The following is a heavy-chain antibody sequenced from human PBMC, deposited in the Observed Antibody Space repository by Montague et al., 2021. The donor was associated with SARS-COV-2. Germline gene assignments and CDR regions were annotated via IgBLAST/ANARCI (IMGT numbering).Heavy chain of an antibody. CDR2: IYSGGST. V-gene: IGHV3-53*01. D-gene: IGHD1-7*01. CDR1: GFTVSSNY. J-gene: IGHJ4*02. Sequence: SLRLSCAASGFTVSSNYMSWVRQAPGKGLEWVLVIYSGGSTYYADSVKGRFTISRDNSKNTLYLQMNSLRAEDTAVYYCARDRGGNYYFDYWGQGTLVTVSS. CDR3: ARDRGGNYYFDY.